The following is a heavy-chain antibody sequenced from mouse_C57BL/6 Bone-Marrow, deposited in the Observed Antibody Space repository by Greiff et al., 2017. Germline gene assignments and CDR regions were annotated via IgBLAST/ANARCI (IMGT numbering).Heavy chain of an antibody. J-gene: IGHJ4*01. Sequence: QVQLQQPGAELVRPGSSVKLSCKASGYTFTSYWLHWVKQRPIQGLEWIGNIDPSDSRTNSNQTFKDKATLTVDKSSSTAYMQRSRLTAEDSAVYYCARDGMVRRGYYAMDDWGQGTSVTVSS. V-gene: IGHV1-52*01. CDR3: ARDGMVRRGYYAMDD. CDR1: GYTFTSYW. D-gene: IGHD2-10*02. CDR2: IDPSDSRT.